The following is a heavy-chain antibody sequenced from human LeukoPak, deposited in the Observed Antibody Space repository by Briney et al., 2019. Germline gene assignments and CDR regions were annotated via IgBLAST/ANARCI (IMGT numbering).Heavy chain of an antibody. CDR3: ARDRTHYYYDRSGYYHQDAFDI. CDR2: IIPILGIS. CDR1: GGSFSRYP. D-gene: IGHD3-22*01. Sequence: SVKVSCKASGGSFSRYPINWVRQAPGQGLEWLGRIIPILGISNYAQKFQDRVTITADKSTSTVYMELRSLRSEDTAVYYCARDRTHYYYDRSGYYHQDAFDIWGQGTMVTVSS. J-gene: IGHJ3*02. V-gene: IGHV1-69*04.